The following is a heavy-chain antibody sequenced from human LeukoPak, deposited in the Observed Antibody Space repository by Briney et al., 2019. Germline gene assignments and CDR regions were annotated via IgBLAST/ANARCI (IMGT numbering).Heavy chain of an antibody. CDR1: GYSLSSGYY. V-gene: IGHV4-38-2*01. D-gene: IGHD2-15*01. J-gene: IGHJ4*02. Sequence: KPSETLSLTCAVSGYSLSSGYYWGWSRQPPGKGLEEIGELSHSGSTTYNPSLESRVTLSVDPYKNQFSLKLSSVTAADTAVYYCARGRVIGCSGGSCPDFDYWGQGTLVTVSS. CDR3: ARGRVIGCSGGSCPDFDY. CDR2: LSHSGST.